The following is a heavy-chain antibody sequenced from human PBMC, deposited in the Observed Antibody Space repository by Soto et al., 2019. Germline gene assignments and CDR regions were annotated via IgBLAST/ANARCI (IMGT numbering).Heavy chain of an antibody. J-gene: IGHJ4*02. Sequence: EVQLVESGGGLVQPGGSLRLSCAASGFTFRSYWMQWVRQAPGKGLVWVSWINSDGSSTSYADSVKGRFTISRDNAKNTLYLQMNSLSAGDTAVYYCASGGSSLTFDTWGQGTLVTFSS. CDR1: GFTFRSYW. V-gene: IGHV3-74*01. D-gene: IGHD6-6*01. CDR3: ASGGSSLTFDT. CDR2: INSDGSST.